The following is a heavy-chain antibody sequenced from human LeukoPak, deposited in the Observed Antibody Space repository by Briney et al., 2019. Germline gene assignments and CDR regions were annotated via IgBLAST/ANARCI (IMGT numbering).Heavy chain of an antibody. CDR3: AKSQGGGPRGVAAAEIDY. CDR1: GFTFSSYG. Sequence: GGSLRLSCAASGFTFSSYGMSWVRQAPGKGLEWVSAISDSGGSTYYADSVKGRFTISRDNSKNTLYLQMNSLRAEDTAVYYCAKSQGGGPRGVAAAEIDYWGQGTLVTVSS. CDR2: ISDSGGST. V-gene: IGHV3-23*01. J-gene: IGHJ4*02. D-gene: IGHD6-13*01.